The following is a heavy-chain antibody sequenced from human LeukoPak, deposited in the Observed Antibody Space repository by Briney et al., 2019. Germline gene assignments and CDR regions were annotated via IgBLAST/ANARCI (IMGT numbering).Heavy chain of an antibody. J-gene: IGHJ3*02. Sequence: ASVKVSCRAFGYTFTNVDINWVRQASGQGLEGMGWMNPNSGNTGYAQSFQGRVTLTRDTSISTAYMELSSLTSDDTAVYYCVRDSNGQTRADDPFDIWGQGTMVTVSS. CDR3: VRDSNGQTRADDPFDI. CDR2: MNPNSGNT. V-gene: IGHV1-8*03. CDR1: GYTFTNVD. D-gene: IGHD6-19*01.